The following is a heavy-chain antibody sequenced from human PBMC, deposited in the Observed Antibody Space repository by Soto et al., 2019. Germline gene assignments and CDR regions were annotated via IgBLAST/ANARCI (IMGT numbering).Heavy chain of an antibody. Sequence: SVKVSCKASGFTFTSSAMQWVRQARGQRLEWIGWIVVGSGNTNYAQKFQERVTITRDMSTSTAYMELSSLRSEDTAVYYCAATHSSSYYYYMVVWGKGTTVTAP. CDR1: GFTFTSSA. CDR3: AATHSSSYYYYMVV. J-gene: IGHJ6*03. D-gene: IGHD6-6*01. CDR2: IVVGSGNT. V-gene: IGHV1-58*02.